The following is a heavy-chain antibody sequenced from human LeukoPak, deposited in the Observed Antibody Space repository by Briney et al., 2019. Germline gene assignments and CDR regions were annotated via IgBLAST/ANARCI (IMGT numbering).Heavy chain of an antibody. D-gene: IGHD3-22*01. J-gene: IGHJ4*02. CDR2: ISSSSSYI. CDR1: GFTFINYW. CDR3: ATQGDSSGFDY. V-gene: IGHV3-21*01. Sequence: GGSLRLSCAASGFTFINYWMSWVRQAPGKGLEWVSSISSSSSYIYYADSVKGRFTISRDNAKNSLYLQMNSLRAEDTAVYYCATQGDSSGFDYWGQGTLVTVSS.